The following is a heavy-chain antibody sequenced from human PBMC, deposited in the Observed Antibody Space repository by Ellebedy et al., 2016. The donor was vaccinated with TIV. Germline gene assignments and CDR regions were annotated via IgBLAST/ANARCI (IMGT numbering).Heavy chain of an antibody. J-gene: IGHJ4*02. Sequence: AASVKVSCKASGYMFSNFAIAWVRQAPGQGLEWMGWISTENRNTNYAQKFQGRVTLTTETSTNTAYMELTNLRSHDTAVYYCARDQSTAIFDFWGQGTLVTVSS. CDR1: GYMFSNFA. CDR3: ARDQSTAIFDF. CDR2: ISTENRNT. V-gene: IGHV1-18*01. D-gene: IGHD1-14*01.